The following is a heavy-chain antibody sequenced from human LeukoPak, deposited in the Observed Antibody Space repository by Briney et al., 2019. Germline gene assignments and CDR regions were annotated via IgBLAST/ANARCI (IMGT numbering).Heavy chain of an antibody. V-gene: IGHV3-7*01. D-gene: IGHD6-13*01. CDR3: ARDIAAAGTEPDY. Sequence: GGSLRLSCAASGFMFSSYWMSWVRQAPGKGLEWVANIKQDGSEKYYVDSVKGRFTISRDNAKNSLYLQMNSLRAEDTAVYYCARDIAAAGTEPDYWGQGTLVTVSS. J-gene: IGHJ4*02. CDR1: GFMFSSYW. CDR2: IKQDGSEK.